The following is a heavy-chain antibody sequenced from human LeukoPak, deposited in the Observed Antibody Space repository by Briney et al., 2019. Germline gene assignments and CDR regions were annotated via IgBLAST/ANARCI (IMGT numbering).Heavy chain of an antibody. CDR1: GFTFDDYG. J-gene: IGHJ4*02. CDR2: INWNGGST. Sequence: PGGSLRLSCAASGFTFDDYGMSWVRQAPGKGLEWVSGINWNGGSTGYADSVKGRFTISRDNSKNTLYLQMNSLRAEDTAVYYCAKDAYYDSSGYYYAVKDYWGQGTLVTVSS. V-gene: IGHV3-20*04. CDR3: AKDAYYDSSGYYYAVKDY. D-gene: IGHD3-22*01.